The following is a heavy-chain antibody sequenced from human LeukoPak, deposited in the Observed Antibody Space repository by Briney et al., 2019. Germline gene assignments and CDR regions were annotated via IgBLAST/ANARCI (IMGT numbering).Heavy chain of an antibody. V-gene: IGHV3-74*01. Sequence: GGSLRLSCAASGFTFSSYWMHWVRQAPGKGLVWVSRINSDGSFTSYVDSVKGRFTIARDNAKNTLYLQMNSLRAGDTAVYYCASLPYGSLAQGYWGQGTLVTVSS. CDR3: ASLPYGSLAQGY. D-gene: IGHD5-24*01. CDR2: INSDGSFT. CDR1: GFTFSSYW. J-gene: IGHJ4*02.